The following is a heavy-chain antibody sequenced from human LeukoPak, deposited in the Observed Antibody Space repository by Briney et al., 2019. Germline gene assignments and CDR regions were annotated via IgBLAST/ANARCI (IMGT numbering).Heavy chain of an antibody. V-gene: IGHV1-69*04. CDR1: GGTFSSYG. J-gene: IGHJ4*02. CDR3: ARGGRPTATIAAHP. Sequence: SVKVSCKASGGTFSSYGVSWVRQAPGQGLEWMGRIIPILAITNYAQKFQGRVTITADKSTGTAYMELSSLRSEDTAVYYCARGGRPTATIAAHPWGQGTLVTVSS. CDR2: IIPILAIT. D-gene: IGHD6-6*01.